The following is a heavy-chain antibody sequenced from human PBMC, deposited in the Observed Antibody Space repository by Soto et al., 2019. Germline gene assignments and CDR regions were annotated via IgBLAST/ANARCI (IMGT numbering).Heavy chain of an antibody. J-gene: IGHJ6*02. CDR2: ISSSGGSA. Sequence: EVQLLESGGGLVQPGGSLRLSCAASAFTVSNYAMTWVRQAPGKGLECVSAISSSGGSAYYADSVKGQFTISRDNSKKTLYLQVSSLRAEDTAIYYCATARTGTFYYYGLDVWGQGTTLTVSS. CDR3: ATARTGTFYYYGLDV. V-gene: IGHV3-23*01. D-gene: IGHD1-1*01. CDR1: AFTVSNYA.